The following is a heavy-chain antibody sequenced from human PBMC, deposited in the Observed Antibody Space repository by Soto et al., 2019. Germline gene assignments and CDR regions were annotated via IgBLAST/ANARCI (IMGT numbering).Heavy chain of an antibody. CDR1: GFTFSNFW. J-gene: IGHJ4*02. CDR3: AGGSGWLKDH. V-gene: IGHV3-7*04. D-gene: IGHD3-10*01. CDR2: IRQDGSED. Sequence: EVQLVESGGGLVQPGGSLRLSCAASGFTFSNFWMNWVRQAPGRGLEWLAIIRQDGSEDLYVDSLKDRFTISRDNAKNSLYLQINSLRAEDTAVYYCAGGSGWLKDHWGQGTLVTVSS.